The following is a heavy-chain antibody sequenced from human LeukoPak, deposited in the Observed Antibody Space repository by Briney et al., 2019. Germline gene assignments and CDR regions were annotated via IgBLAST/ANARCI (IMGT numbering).Heavy chain of an antibody. J-gene: IGHJ4*02. CDR1: GVTFSNFV. V-gene: IGHV3-23*01. CDR2: IGAGGVNT. D-gene: IGHD3-10*01. Sequence: PGGSLRLSCAASGVTFSNFVMNWVRQAPGKGLQWVSTIGAGGVNTFYADSVKGRFTISRVDSQNTLYLQLNSLRAKDTAFYYCAKGATVFRGGPGYRGQGTLVTVSS. CDR3: AKGATVFRGGPGY.